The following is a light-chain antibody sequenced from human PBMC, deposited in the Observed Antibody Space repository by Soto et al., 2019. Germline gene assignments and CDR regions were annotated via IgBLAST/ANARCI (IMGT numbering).Light chain of an antibody. J-gene: IGLJ1*01. CDR2: EVS. V-gene: IGLV2-18*01. CDR1: SSDFVSYNR. CDR3: SLYTSENAYV. Sequence: QSALTQPASVSGSPGQSITISCTGTSSDFVSYNRVSWYQQPPGTAPKLMIYEVSKRPSGVPDRLSGSKYGNTASMNISGLQAEDEADYYCSLYTSENAYVFGTGTKVTV.